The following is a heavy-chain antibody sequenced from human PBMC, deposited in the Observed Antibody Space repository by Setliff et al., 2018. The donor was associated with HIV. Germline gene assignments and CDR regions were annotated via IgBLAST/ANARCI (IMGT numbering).Heavy chain of an antibody. CDR3: ARLSKYYDFWTPDS. J-gene: IGHJ4*02. CDR1: GYSFTTYW. D-gene: IGHD3-3*01. V-gene: IGHV5-51*01. Sequence: PGESLKISCVASGYSFTTYWIGWVRHMPDNGLEWMGLIWPDDADTIYSPSFQGQVTLSADKSISTAYLQWSSLKAPDTAMYYCARLSKYYDFWTPDSWGQGTLVTVSS. CDR2: IWPDDADT.